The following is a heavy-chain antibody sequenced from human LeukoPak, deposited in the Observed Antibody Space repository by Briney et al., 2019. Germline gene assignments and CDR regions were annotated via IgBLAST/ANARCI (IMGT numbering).Heavy chain of an antibody. V-gene: IGHV4-4*07. Sequence: SETLSLTCTVSGGSISSYYWSWIRQPAGKGLEWIGRIYTSGSTNYNPSLKSRVTISVDTSKNQFSLKLSSVTAADTAVYYCARGVGYDSSGYYVPDNAFDIWGQGTMVTVSS. D-gene: IGHD3-22*01. CDR2: IYTSGST. J-gene: IGHJ3*02. CDR3: ARGVGYDSSGYYVPDNAFDI. CDR1: GGSISSYY.